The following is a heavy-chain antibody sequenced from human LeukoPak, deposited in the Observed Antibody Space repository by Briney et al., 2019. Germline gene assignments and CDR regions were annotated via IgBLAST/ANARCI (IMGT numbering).Heavy chain of an antibody. CDR2: IYSGDST. Sequence: GESLRLSCAASGFTVSSNYMSWVRQAPGKGLEWVSFIYSGDSTYYADSVKGRFTISRDNSKSTLYLQMNSLRAEDTAVYYCARAYRSGYFNMGYWGQGTLVTVSS. CDR1: GFTVSSNY. J-gene: IGHJ4*02. V-gene: IGHV3-66*01. D-gene: IGHD3-22*01. CDR3: ARAYRSGYFNMGY.